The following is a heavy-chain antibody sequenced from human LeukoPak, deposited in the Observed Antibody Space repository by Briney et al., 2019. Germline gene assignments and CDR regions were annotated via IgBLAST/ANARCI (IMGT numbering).Heavy chain of an antibody. D-gene: IGHD3-22*01. CDR1: GGSISSYY. CDR3: ARSYYDSSGYYSRPFDY. CDR2: IYYSGST. Sequence: SETLSLTCTVSGGSISSYYWSWIRQPPGKGLEWIGYIYYSGSTNYNPSLKSRVTISVDTSKNQFSLKLSSVTAADTAVYYCARSYYDSSGYYSRPFDYWGQGTLVTVSS. J-gene: IGHJ4*02. V-gene: IGHV4-59*01.